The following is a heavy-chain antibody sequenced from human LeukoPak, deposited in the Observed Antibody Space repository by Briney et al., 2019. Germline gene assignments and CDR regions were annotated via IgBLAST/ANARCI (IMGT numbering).Heavy chain of an antibody. V-gene: IGHV3-30-3*01. Sequence: GGSLRLSCAASGFTFSSYAMHWVRQAPGKGLEWVAVISYDGSNKYYADSVKGRFSISRDNSKNTLYLQMNSLRPEDTAVYYCARDQYRVSIFDYWGQGTLVTVSS. CDR1: GFTFSSYA. CDR2: ISYDGSNK. J-gene: IGHJ4*02. D-gene: IGHD5/OR15-5a*01. CDR3: ARDQYRVSIFDY.